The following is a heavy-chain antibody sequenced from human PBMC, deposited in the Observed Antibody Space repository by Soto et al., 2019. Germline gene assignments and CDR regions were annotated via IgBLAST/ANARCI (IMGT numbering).Heavy chain of an antibody. CDR1: GGSISSYY. V-gene: IGHV4-59*01. J-gene: IGHJ4*02. CDR3: ARATPYGSGSYDY. Sequence: SETLSLTCTFSGGSISSYYWSWIRQPPGKGLEWIGYIYYSGSTNYNPSLKSRVTISVDTSKNQFSLKLSSVTAADTAVYYCARATPYGSGSYDYWGQGTLVTVSS. CDR2: IYYSGST. D-gene: IGHD3-10*01.